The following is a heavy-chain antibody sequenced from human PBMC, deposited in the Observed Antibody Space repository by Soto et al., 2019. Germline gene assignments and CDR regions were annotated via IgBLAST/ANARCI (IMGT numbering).Heavy chain of an antibody. J-gene: IGHJ6*02. CDR1: GGSFSGYY. Sequence: SETLSLTCAVYGGSFSGYYWSWIRQPPGKGLEWIGEINHSGSTNYNPSLKSRVTISVDTSKNQFSLKLSSVTAADTAVYFCASESSSWYVTGMDVWGLGTTVTVSS. V-gene: IGHV4-34*01. CDR2: INHSGST. CDR3: ASESSSWYVTGMDV. D-gene: IGHD6-13*01.